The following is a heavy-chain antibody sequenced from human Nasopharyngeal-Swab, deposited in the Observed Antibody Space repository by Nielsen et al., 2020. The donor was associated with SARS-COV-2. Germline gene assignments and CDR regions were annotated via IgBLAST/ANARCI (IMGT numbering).Heavy chain of an antibody. J-gene: IGHJ4*02. CDR1: GCSISSSTYY. Sequence: SETLSLTCTVSGCSISSSTYYWAWLRQPPGKGLEWIGSIYYGGSTYYNPSLKSRVTISVDTSKNQFSLKLSSVTAADTAVYYCATLSSSWYEYYFDYWGQGTLVTVSS. CDR2: IYYGGST. CDR3: ATLSSSWYEYYFDY. D-gene: IGHD6-13*01. V-gene: IGHV4-39*01.